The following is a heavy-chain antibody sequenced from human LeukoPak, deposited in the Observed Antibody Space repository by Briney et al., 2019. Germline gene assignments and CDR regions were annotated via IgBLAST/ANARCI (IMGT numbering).Heavy chain of an antibody. J-gene: IGHJ2*01. CDR3: ARARGYFDL. V-gene: IGHV6-1*01. D-gene: IGHD3-10*01. Sequence: SQTLSLTCAISGDSVSSNSAAWSWIRQSPSRGLEWLGRTYYRSKWNNNYAISAKSRITINPDTSKNQFSLQLNSVTPEDTGVYYCARARGYFDLWGRGTLVTVSS. CDR1: GDSVSSNSAA. CDR2: TYYRSKWNN.